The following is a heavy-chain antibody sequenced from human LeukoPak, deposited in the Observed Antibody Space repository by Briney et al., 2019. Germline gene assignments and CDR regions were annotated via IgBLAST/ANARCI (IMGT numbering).Heavy chain of an antibody. J-gene: IGHJ4*02. D-gene: IGHD2-21*02. Sequence: GGSLRLSCAASGFTFSSYAMSWVRQAPGKGLEWVSAISGSGGSTYYADSVKGRFTISRDNSKNTLYLQMNSLRAEDTAVYYCAKDRSLHCCGDCYPHYWGQGTLVTVSS. CDR3: AKDRSLHCCGDCYPHY. CDR2: ISGSGGST. V-gene: IGHV3-23*01. CDR1: GFTFSSYA.